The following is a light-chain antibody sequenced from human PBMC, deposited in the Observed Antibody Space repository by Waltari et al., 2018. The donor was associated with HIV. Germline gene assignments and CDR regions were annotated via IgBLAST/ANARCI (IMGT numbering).Light chain of an antibody. Sequence: QSVLTQPPSASGTPGQRVANSCSGSSSNIGRNYVYWYQQLPGTAPKVLIYRSNQRPSGVPDRFSGSKSGTSASLAISALRSEDEADYYCATWDDSLSGPVFGGGTKLTVL. CDR2: RSN. CDR1: SSNIGRNY. J-gene: IGLJ3*02. V-gene: IGLV1-47*01. CDR3: ATWDDSLSGPV.